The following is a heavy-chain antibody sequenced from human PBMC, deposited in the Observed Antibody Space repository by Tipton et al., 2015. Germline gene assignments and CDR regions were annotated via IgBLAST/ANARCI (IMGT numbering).Heavy chain of an antibody. J-gene: IGHJ4*02. CDR3: AIEHSPTYNDYWSGVGDY. CDR1: GYMFTTYY. V-gene: IGHV1-46*01. CDR2: INPSGGST. D-gene: IGHD3-3*01. Sequence: QLVQSGAEVKKPGASEKVSCKASGYMFTTYYIHWVRQAPGQGLEWMGIINPSGGSTSYAQKFQGRVTMTRDRSTSTVYMELRSLRSDDSAIYYCAIEHSPTYNDYWSGVGDYWGQGTLVTVSS.